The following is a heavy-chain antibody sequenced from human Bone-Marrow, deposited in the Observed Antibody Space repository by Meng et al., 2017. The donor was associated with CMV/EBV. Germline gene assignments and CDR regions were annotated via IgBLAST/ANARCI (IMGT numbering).Heavy chain of an antibody. CDR1: GFTFSSYW. D-gene: IGHD2-15*01. Sequence: GESLKISCAASGFTFSSYWMSWVRQAPGKGLEWVANIKQDGSEKYYVDSVKGRFTISRDNAKNSLYLQMNSLRAEDTAVYYCAKDIVVVVAARLHYGMDVWGQGPTVTVYS. J-gene: IGHJ6*02. V-gene: IGHV3-7*01. CDR3: AKDIVVVVAARLHYGMDV. CDR2: IKQDGSEK.